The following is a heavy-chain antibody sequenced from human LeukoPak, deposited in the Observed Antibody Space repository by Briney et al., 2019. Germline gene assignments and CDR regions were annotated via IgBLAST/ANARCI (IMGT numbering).Heavy chain of an antibody. CDR2: IYTSGST. CDR1: GGSISSYY. CDR3: ARDAGYDFWSGYYGKNSYYYYGMDV. Sequence: SETLSLTCSVSGGSISSYYWSWIRQPAGKGLEWIGRIYTSGSTNYNPSLKSRVTVSVDTSKNQFSLKLSSVTAADTAVYYCARDAGYDFWSGYYGKNSYYYYGMDVWGQGTTVTVSS. V-gene: IGHV4-4*07. D-gene: IGHD3-3*01. J-gene: IGHJ6*02.